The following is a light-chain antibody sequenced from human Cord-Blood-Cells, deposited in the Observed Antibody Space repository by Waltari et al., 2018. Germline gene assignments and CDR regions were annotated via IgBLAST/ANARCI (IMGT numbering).Light chain of an antibody. Sequence: SYELTQPPSVSVSPGQTARITCSGDALPKQYAYWYQQKQGQAPVLGIYKDSERPSGIPERFSGSSSGTTVTLTISGVQAEDEADYYCQSADSSGTGWVFGGGTKLTVL. CDR3: QSADSSGTGWV. CDR1: ALPKQY. J-gene: IGLJ3*02. V-gene: IGLV3-25*03. CDR2: KDS.